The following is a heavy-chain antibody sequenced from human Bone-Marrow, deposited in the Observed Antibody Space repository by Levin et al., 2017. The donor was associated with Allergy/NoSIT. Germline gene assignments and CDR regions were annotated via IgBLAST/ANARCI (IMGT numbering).Heavy chain of an antibody. Sequence: GGSLRLSCAASGFSVVSEYMSWVRQAPGRGLEWVSLFYSGGRTYYADAVRGRFTISRDKSTNTLDLEMNSLRDDDTAVYYCARLRDYYGVDAWGQGTTVIVS. CDR2: FYSGGRT. CDR1: GFSVVSEY. J-gene: IGHJ6*02. V-gene: IGHV3-53*01. CDR3: ARLRDYYGVDA.